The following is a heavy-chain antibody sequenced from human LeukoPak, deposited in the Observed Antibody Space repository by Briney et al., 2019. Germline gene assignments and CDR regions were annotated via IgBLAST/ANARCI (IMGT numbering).Heavy chain of an antibody. D-gene: IGHD1-26*01. V-gene: IGHV1-69*06. Sequence: SVRVSCKASGGTFSSYAISWVRQAPGQGLEWMGGIIPIFGTANYAQKFQGRVTITADKSTSTAYMELSSLRSEDTTVYYCAREGRWQLGDAFDIWGQGTMVTVSS. CDR3: AREGRWQLGDAFDI. CDR2: IIPIFGTA. CDR1: GGTFSSYA. J-gene: IGHJ3*02.